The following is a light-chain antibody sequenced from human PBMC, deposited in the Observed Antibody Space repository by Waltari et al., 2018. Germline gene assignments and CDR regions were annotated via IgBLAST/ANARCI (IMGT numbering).Light chain of an antibody. V-gene: IGLV1-40*01. CDR2: ANN. Sequence: QSVLTQPPSVSGAPGQRVTISCTGSSAHIGAGYDVHWYQQLPGTAPKLLIYANNNRPSGVPDRFSGSKSGTSASLAITGLQAEDEADYYCQSYDSSLSGVVFGGGTKLTVL. CDR3: QSYDSSLSGVV. J-gene: IGLJ2*01. CDR1: SAHIGAGYD.